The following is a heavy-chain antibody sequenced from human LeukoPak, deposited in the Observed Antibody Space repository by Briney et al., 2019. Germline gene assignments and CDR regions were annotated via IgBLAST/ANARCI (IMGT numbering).Heavy chain of an antibody. J-gene: IGHJ4*02. CDR1: GFIVTNNY. CDR3: ATLYGGQRADGY. V-gene: IGHV3-53*01. Sequence: GGSLRLSCAASGFIVTNNYMSWVRQAPGKGLEWVSSIYSGDATEYAGSVKGRFTISRDISKNTLYLQMNSLRTDDTAVYYCATLYGGQRADGYWGQGTLVIVSS. CDR2: IYSGDAT. D-gene: IGHD2-15*01.